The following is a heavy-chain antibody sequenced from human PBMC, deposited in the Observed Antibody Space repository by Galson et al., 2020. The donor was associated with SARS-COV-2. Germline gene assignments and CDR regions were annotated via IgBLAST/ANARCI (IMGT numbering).Heavy chain of an antibody. CDR1: GESFGDYF. Sequence: SETLSLTCAVYGESFGDYFWSWIRQPPGKGLEWIGEINHSGSTNYSPSLKSRVTMSVDTSKNQFSLKLTSVTAADTAVYFCARDYGDFIPYFDPWGQGTLVTVSS. CDR3: ARDYGDFIPYFDP. D-gene: IGHD4-17*01. V-gene: IGHV4-34*01. CDR2: INHSGST. J-gene: IGHJ5*02.